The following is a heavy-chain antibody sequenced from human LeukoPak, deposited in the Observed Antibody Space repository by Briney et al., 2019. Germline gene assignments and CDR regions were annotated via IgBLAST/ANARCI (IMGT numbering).Heavy chain of an antibody. J-gene: IGHJ5*02. V-gene: IGHV1-69*05. D-gene: IGHD2-15*01. CDR1: GGTFSSYA. CDR2: IIPIFGTA. CDR3: ARDGDCSGGSCYSGP. Sequence: ASVKVSCKASGGTFSSYAISWVRQAPGQGLEWMGRIIPIFGTANYAQKFQGRVTITTDESTSTAYMELSSLRSEGTAVYHCARDGDCSGGSCYSGPWGQGTLVTVSS.